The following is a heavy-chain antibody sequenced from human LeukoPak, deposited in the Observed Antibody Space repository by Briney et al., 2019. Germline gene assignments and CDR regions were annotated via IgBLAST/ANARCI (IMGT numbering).Heavy chain of an antibody. CDR2: ISAYNGNT. J-gene: IGHJ3*02. Sequence: ASVKVSCKASGYTFTSYGISWVRQAPGQGLEWMGWISAYNGNTNYAQKLQGRVTMTTDTSTSTAYMELRSLRSDDTTVYYCARDRSGSPLDAFDIWGQGTMVTVSS. CDR1: GYTFTSYG. D-gene: IGHD1-26*01. CDR3: ARDRSGSPLDAFDI. V-gene: IGHV1-18*01.